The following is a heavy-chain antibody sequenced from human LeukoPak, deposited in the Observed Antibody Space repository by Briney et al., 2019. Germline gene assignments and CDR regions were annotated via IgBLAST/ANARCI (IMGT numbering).Heavy chain of an antibody. CDR2: IYSGGST. CDR1: GFTFSSNY. D-gene: IGHD3-3*02. Sequence: QPGGSLRLSCAASGFTFSSNYMSWVRQAPGKGLEWVSVIYSGGSTYYADSVKGRFTISRDNSKNTLYLQMNSLRAEDTAVYYCARIASPWYYFDYWGQGTLVTVSS. V-gene: IGHV3-53*01. J-gene: IGHJ4*02. CDR3: ARIASPWYYFDY.